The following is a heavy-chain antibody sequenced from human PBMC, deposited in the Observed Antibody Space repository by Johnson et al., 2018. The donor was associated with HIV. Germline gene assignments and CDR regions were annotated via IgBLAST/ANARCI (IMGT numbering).Heavy chain of an antibody. D-gene: IGHD1-26*01. V-gene: IGHV3-30*04. CDR3: ARRGGGATMDACDL. CDR2: IRYDESDK. CDR1: GFTFSSYA. Sequence: QVQLVESGGGVVQPGRSLRLSCAASGFTFSSYAMHWVRQAPGKGLEWVAVIRYDESDKYYADSVKGRFTMSRDNSKNTVYLQMNSIRVEETAVYYCARRGGGATMDACDLWGQGTMVAVSS. J-gene: IGHJ3*01.